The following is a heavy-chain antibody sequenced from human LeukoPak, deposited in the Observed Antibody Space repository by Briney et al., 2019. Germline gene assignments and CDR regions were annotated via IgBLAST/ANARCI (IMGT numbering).Heavy chain of an antibody. CDR3: ARAISAWSYFYYMDV. V-gene: IGHV4-59*02. D-gene: IGHD6-19*01. CDR1: GDSVTSFY. Sequence: SETLSLTCTVSGDSVTSFYWSWIRQSPGKGLEWIGYFYYSRGTTYNPSLRSRATISADTSQNQFSLKLRSVTAADTAVYYCARAISAWSYFYYMDVWGKGTTVTVSS. CDR2: FYYSRGT. J-gene: IGHJ6*03.